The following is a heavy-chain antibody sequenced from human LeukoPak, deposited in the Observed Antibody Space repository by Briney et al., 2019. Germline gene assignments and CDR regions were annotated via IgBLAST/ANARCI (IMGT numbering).Heavy chain of an antibody. Sequence: PSETLSLTCTVSGCSISSSSAYWGWIRQPPGQGLEWIVSIYYSKNTYYNPSLKRRITISANSSKSQFSLTLGSVSATDTAVYYCVSPRGFSYGYFDYWGQGTLVTVSS. CDR2: IYYSKNT. D-gene: IGHD5-18*01. J-gene: IGHJ4*02. CDR3: VSPRGFSYGYFDY. V-gene: IGHV4-39*01. CDR1: GCSISSSSAY.